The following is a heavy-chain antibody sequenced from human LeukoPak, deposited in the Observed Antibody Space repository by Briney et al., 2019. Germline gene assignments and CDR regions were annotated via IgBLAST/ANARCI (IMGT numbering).Heavy chain of an antibody. D-gene: IGHD6-13*01. V-gene: IGHV4-38-2*02. CDR1: GYSISSAYC. CDR3: TRSEGVFEPFKI. CDR2: MYHSGST. J-gene: IGHJ3*02. Sequence: KTSETLSLTCSVSGYSISSAYCWGWIRQPPGKGLEWIGTMYHSGSTNYNPSLKSRVTISVDTSKNQFSLKLTSATAADTAMYYCTRSEGVFEPFKIWGQGTMVTVSS.